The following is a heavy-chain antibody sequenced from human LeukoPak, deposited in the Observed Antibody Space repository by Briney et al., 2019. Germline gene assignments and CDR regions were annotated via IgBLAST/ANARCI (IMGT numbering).Heavy chain of an antibody. CDR2: INHSGST. D-gene: IGHD6-19*01. J-gene: IGHJ6*02. V-gene: IGHV4-34*01. Sequence: PSETLSLTCAVYAGSFSGYYWSWIRQHLGEGLEWIGEINHSGSTNYNPSPKSRVTISVDTSKYQFSLKLSSVTAADTAVYYCARGRGGWGPVYYGMDVWGQGTTVTVSS. CDR3: ARGRGGWGPVYYGMDV. CDR1: AGSFSGYY.